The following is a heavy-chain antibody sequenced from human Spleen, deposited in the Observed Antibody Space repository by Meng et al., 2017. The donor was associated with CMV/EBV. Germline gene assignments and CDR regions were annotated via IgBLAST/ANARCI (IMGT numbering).Heavy chain of an antibody. CDR1: GFTFSRYG. J-gene: IGHJ3*02. D-gene: IGHD1-26*01. CDR3: VKFFRWDQPDDAFDI. V-gene: IGHV3-30*02. CDR2: IENDGSNK. Sequence: GGSLRLSCAASGFTFSRYGMDWVRQGPGKGLEWVTFIENDGSNKYYADSVRGRFTISRDNSKNTVHLQMNSLRPEDTALYYCVKFFRWDQPDDAFDIWGHGTMVTVSS.